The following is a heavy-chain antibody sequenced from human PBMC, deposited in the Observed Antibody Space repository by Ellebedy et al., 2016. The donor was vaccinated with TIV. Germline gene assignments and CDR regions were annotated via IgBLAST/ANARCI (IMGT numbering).Heavy chain of an antibody. Sequence: SGPTLVKPKETLTLTCTGSGFSLTNILMGVSWIRQPPGKALEWLAHIFSNDEKSYSTSLEARLSISKDTAKSQVVLTVANMDPLDTATYYCVRALKYCGGDCTYKFDFWGQGALVTVSS. J-gene: IGHJ4*02. CDR2: IFSNDEK. CDR1: GFSLTNILMG. D-gene: IGHD2-21*02. V-gene: IGHV2-26*01. CDR3: VRALKYCGGDCTYKFDF.